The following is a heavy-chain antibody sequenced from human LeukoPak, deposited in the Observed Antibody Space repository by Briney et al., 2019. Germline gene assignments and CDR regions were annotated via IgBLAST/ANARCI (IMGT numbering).Heavy chain of an antibody. CDR3: AKDGGGHRFDC. CDR2: ISGSGGST. Sequence: GGSLRLSCAASGFTFSSYWMSWVRQAPGMGLEWVSIISGSGGSTYYADSVKGRFTISRDNSKNTLYLQMNSLRAEDTAVYYCAKDGGGHRFDCWGRGTLVTVSS. V-gene: IGHV3-23*01. J-gene: IGHJ4*02. CDR1: GFTFSSYW. D-gene: IGHD3-16*01.